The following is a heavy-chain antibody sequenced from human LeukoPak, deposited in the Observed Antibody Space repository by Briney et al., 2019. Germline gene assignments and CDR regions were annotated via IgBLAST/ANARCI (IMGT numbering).Heavy chain of an antibody. CDR2: IYYSGDA. V-gene: IGHV4-59*01. CDR1: GGSIRSYY. D-gene: IGHD3-22*01. CDR3: ARDEDYYYDSSGYYYGGYFDL. Sequence: SETLSLTCTVSGGSIRSYYWSWSRQPPGKGLEWIGFIYYSGDAYYNPSLKSRVTISVDTSKNQFSLKLSSVTAADTAVYYCARDEDYYYDSSGYYYGGYFDLWGRGTLVTVSS. J-gene: IGHJ2*01.